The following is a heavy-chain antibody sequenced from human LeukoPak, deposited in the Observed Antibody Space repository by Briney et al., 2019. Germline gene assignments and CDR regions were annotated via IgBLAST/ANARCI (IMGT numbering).Heavy chain of an antibody. J-gene: IGHJ5*02. Sequence: GGSLRLSCAASGFTLSDYYMNWIRQAPGKGLEWVSYISASGSTIYYADSVEGRFTISRDNTKNSLYLQMNSLRAGDTAVYYCARDGGVSRNYYGNAVGSWFDPWGQGTQVTVSS. CDR3: ARDGGVSRNYYGNAVGSWFDP. CDR2: ISASGSTI. D-gene: IGHD1-26*01. CDR1: GFTLSDYY. V-gene: IGHV3-11*04.